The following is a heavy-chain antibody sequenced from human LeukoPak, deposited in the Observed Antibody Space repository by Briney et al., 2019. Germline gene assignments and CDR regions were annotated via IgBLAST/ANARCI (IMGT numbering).Heavy chain of an antibody. CDR1: GFTFSTYW. CDR3: ARGRYYLDS. V-gene: IGHV3-74*01. J-gene: IGHJ4*02. Sequence: GGSLRLSCAASGFTFSTYWMHWVRQAPGKGLAWVSRFNSDGRSTYYADSVKGRFTISRDNAKNTLYLQMNSLRAEDTAVYYCARGRYYLDSWGQGTLVTVSS. D-gene: IGHD4-17*01. CDR2: FNSDGRST.